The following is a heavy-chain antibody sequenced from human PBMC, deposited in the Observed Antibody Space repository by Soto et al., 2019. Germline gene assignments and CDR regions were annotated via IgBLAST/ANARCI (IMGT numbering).Heavy chain of an antibody. CDR3: XXXXXGNPFY. J-gene: IGHJ4*02. Sequence: QVQLVQSGAEVKKPGASVKVSCKASGYTFTSYGISWVRQAPGQGLEWMGWISAYNGNTNYAQTLQGRVTMTTDTXXXXXXXXXXXXXXXXXXXXXXXXXXXGNPFYWGQGTLVTVSS. V-gene: IGHV1-18*01. CDR1: GYTFTSYG. D-gene: IGHD1-1*01. CDR2: ISAYNGNT.